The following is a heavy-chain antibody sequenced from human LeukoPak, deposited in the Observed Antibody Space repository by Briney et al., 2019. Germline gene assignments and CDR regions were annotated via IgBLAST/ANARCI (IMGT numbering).Heavy chain of an antibody. CDR2: ISRSGGST. CDR1: GFTFSTYA. V-gene: IGHV3-23*01. D-gene: IGHD3-10*01. J-gene: IGHJ4*02. CDR3: AKSVYSSGSPDS. Sequence: PGGSLRLSCAASGFTFSTYAMSWVRQAPGKGLEWVSAISRSGGSTYYADSVKGRFTISGDNSKNTLYLQMNSLRAEDTAVYYCAKSVYSSGSPDSWGQGTLVTVSS.